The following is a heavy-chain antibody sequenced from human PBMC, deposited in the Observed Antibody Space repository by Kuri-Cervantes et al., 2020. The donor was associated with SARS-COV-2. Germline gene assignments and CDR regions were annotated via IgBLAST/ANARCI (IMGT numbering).Heavy chain of an antibody. V-gene: IGHV4-38-2*01. CDR2: IFHSGNT. D-gene: IGHD3-10*01. CDR1: GYSISSGYY. Sequence: GSLRLSCAVSGYSISSGYYWGWIRQPPGKGLEWIGSIFHSGNTYYNPSLKSRVAISVDTSKSQFSLKLTSVTAADTAVYYCARDDRITMIRDWGQGTLVTVSS. CDR3: ARDDRITMIRD. J-gene: IGHJ1*01.